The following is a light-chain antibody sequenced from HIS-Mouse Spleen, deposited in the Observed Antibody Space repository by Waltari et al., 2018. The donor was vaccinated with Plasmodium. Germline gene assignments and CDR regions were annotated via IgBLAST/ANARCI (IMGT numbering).Light chain of an antibody. CDR1: QSVSSN. Sequence: EIVMTQSQATLSVSPGERATLSCRASQSVSSNLAWYQQKPGPAPRLLIYGASTRATGIPARFSGSGSGTEFTLTISSLQSEDFAVYYCQQYNNWSFTFGPGTKVDIK. CDR2: GAS. J-gene: IGKJ3*01. CDR3: QQYNNWSFT. V-gene: IGKV3-15*01.